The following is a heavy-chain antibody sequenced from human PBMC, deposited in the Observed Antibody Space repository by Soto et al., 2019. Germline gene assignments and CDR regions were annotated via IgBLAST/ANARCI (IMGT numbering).Heavy chain of an antibody. CDR2: ISSSSSNI. Sequence: VGSLRLSCAASGFTFSSYSMNWVRQAPGKGLEWVSSISSSSSNIYYADSVKGRFTISRDNAKNSLYLQMNSLRAEDTAVYYCAGHLQYCSTTICHGPPYNWFHPWGQGTLVTVSS. J-gene: IGHJ5*02. D-gene: IGHD2-2*01. CDR1: GFTFSSYS. CDR3: AGHLQYCSTTICHGPPYNWFHP. V-gene: IGHV3-21*01.